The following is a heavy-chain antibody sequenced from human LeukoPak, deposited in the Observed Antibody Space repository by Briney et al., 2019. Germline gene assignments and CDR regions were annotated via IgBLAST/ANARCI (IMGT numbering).Heavy chain of an antibody. Sequence: VSGPALVKPTQTLTLTCTFSGFSLSTSGMCVSWIRQPPGKALEWLALIDWDDDKYYSTSLKTRLTISKDTSKNQVVLTMTNMDPVDTATYYCAHRRMEGYYFDYWGQGTLVTVSS. D-gene: IGHD2-8*01. CDR3: AHRRMEGYYFDY. CDR2: IDWDDDK. J-gene: IGHJ4*02. CDR1: GFSLSTSGMC. V-gene: IGHV2-70*12.